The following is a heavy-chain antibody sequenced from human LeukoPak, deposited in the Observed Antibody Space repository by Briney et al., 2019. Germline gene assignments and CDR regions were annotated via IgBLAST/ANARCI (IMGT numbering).Heavy chain of an antibody. CDR1: GFTFEKNW. Sequence: GGSLRLSCVGSGFTFEKNWMTWVRQPPGKGLEWVANIKQDGGDKYYVDSVKGRFSISRDNAKNTLFLHMNNLRVEDTAVYYCEATRFPRDHWGQGLLVTVSS. J-gene: IGHJ4*02. V-gene: IGHV3-7*01. D-gene: IGHD3-16*01. CDR2: IKQDGGDK. CDR3: EATRFPRDH.